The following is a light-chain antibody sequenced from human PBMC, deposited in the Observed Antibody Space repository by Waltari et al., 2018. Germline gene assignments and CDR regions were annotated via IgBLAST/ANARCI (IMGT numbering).Light chain of an antibody. Sequence: DIVMTQSPVSLSVSPGEPASISCRSSQSLQNRNGNDYLDWYLQKPGQAPQLLIYLASKRAAGVPDRFSGSGSGTDFTLKISRVEAEDVGVYYCMQALQTGIAFGPGTKVDIK. J-gene: IGKJ3*01. CDR2: LAS. CDR3: MQALQTGIA. V-gene: IGKV2-28*01. CDR1: QSLQNRNGNDY.